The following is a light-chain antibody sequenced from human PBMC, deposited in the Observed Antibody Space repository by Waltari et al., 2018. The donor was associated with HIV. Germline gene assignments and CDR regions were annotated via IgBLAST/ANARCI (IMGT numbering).Light chain of an antibody. V-gene: IGLV1-47*01. CDR1: TSNVGNNF. CDR2: VYN. CDR3: ATWDVSLGASYV. J-gene: IGLJ1*01. Sequence: QSVLTQPPSASGTPGQRVTISCSGTTSNVGNNFVSWYQQLPGTAPKLVIYVYNQRPAGVPARFSGANAGASASLAISGLRSEDEGDYHCATWDVSLGASYVFGAGTKVTVL.